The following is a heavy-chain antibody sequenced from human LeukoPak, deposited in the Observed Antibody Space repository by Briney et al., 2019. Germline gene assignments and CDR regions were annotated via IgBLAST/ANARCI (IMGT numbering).Heavy chain of an antibody. D-gene: IGHD1-26*01. J-gene: IGHJ4*02. CDR2: IKSKTDGGTT. Sequence: PGGSLRLSCAASGFTFSNAWMTWVRQAPGKGLEWVGRIKSKTDGGTTDYAPPVNGRFTISRDDSKNKLYLQMNSLKTEDTAVYYCTPPIVGARTDYWGQGTLVTVSS. V-gene: IGHV3-15*01. CDR3: TPPIVGARTDY. CDR1: GFTFSNAW.